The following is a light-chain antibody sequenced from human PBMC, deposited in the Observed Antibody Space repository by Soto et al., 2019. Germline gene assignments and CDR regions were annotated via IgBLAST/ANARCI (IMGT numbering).Light chain of an antibody. J-gene: IGKJ5*01. CDR2: HAS. Sequence: EIVLTQSPATLSLSPGERATLSCRASQSVSSYLAWYQQKPGQAPSLLIYHASNRATGIPARFSGSGSETDFTLTISSLEPEDFAVYYCQQRYSWPPLTFGQGTRLDIK. CDR3: QQRYSWPPLT. CDR1: QSVSSY. V-gene: IGKV3-11*01.